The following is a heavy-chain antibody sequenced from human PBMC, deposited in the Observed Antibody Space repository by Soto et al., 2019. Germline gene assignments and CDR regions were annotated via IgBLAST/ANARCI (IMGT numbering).Heavy chain of an antibody. D-gene: IGHD4-17*01. J-gene: IGHJ6*02. V-gene: IGHV1-69*01. CDR2: IIPIFGTA. CDR1: GGTFSSYA. CDR3: ARDPPGDYVPPRYNYGRDV. Sequence: QVQLVQPGAEVKKPGSSVKVSCKASGGTFSSYAISWVRQAPVQGLEWMGGIIPIFGTANSAQKFQGRVTITADESTSTAYMELSSLRSEDTAVYYCARDPPGDYVPPRYNYGRDVWGQGTTVTVAS.